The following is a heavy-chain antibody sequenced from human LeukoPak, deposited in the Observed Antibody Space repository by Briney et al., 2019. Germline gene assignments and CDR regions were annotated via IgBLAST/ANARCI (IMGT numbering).Heavy chain of an antibody. CDR2: IYYSGST. CDR3: AGGIAVADYYFDY. J-gene: IGHJ4*02. V-gene: IGHV4-31*03. CDR1: GGSISSGGYY. Sequence: KPSETLSLTCTVSGGSISSGGYYWSWIRQHPGKGLEWIGYIYYSGSTYYNPSLKSRVTISVGTSKNQFSLKLSSVTAADTAVYYCAGGIAVADYYFDYWGQGTLVTVSS. D-gene: IGHD6-19*01.